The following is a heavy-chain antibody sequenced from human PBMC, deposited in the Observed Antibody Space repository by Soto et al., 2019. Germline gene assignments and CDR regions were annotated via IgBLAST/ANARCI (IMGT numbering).Heavy chain of an antibody. Sequence: LSLTFEASGFFFSDYYMSWIRQAPGKGLETLCYISGTGDTTSYADSVKGRFTISRDNAKNSLFLHLNSLSAGDTAVYYCAIGGGQIYYSGMDVWGQGSTVTVSS. D-gene: IGHD3-3*01. CDR2: ISGTGDTT. CDR1: GFFFSDYY. V-gene: IGHV3-11*01. J-gene: IGHJ6*02. CDR3: AIGGGQIYYSGMDV.